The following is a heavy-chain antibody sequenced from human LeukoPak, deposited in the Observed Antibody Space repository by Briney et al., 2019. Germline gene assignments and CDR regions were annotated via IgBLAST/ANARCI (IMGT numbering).Heavy chain of an antibody. CDR1: GGSINNYY. CDR2: LHTNGSN. J-gene: IGHJ4*02. D-gene: IGHD3-10*01. Sequence: PSETLSLTCSVSGGSINNYYWSWIRQTAGKGLEWIGRLHTNGSNNYNPSLRNRATLSLDSSKNQCSLKLNSVTAADTAVYYCARDGEVGSGSVYDYWGQGILVAVSS. CDR3: ARDGEVGSGSVYDY. V-gene: IGHV4-4*07.